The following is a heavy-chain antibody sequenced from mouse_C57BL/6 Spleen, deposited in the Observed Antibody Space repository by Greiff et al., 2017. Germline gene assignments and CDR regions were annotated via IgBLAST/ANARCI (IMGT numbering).Heavy chain of an antibody. Sequence: EVKLMESGPGLVKPSQSLSLTCSVTGYSITSGYYWNWIRQFPGNKLEWMGYISYDGSNNYNPSLKNRISITRDTSKNQFFLKLNSVTTEDTATYYCARDRGYDGYSYFDYWGQGTTLTVSS. J-gene: IGHJ2*01. CDR3: ARDRGYDGYSYFDY. V-gene: IGHV3-6*01. D-gene: IGHD2-3*01. CDR2: ISYDGSN. CDR1: GYSITSGYY.